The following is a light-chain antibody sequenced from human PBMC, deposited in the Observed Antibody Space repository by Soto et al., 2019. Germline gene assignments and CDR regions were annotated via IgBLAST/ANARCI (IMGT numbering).Light chain of an antibody. CDR2: RAS. J-gene: IGKJ1*01. CDR3: QQYNSYSWT. V-gene: IGKV1-5*03. CDR1: QSISSW. Sequence: DIQITHSPATLSASVGDRVTITCRASQSISSWLAWYQQKPGKAPKLLIYRASSVESGVPSRFSGSGSGTEFTLTISSLQPDDFATYYCQQYNSYSWTFGQGTKV.